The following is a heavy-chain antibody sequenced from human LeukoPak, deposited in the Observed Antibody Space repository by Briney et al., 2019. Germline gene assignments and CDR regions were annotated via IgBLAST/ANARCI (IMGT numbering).Heavy chain of an antibody. CDR1: GFTFSNAW. V-gene: IGHV3-15*01. CDR2: IKSKTDGGTT. D-gene: IGHD2-2*01. CDR3: AKYGHCSSTSCYAYFDY. J-gene: IGHJ4*02. Sequence: PGGSLRLSCAASGFTFSNAWMSWVRQAPGKGLEWVGRIKSKTDGGTTDYAAPVKGRFTISRDDSKNTLYLQMNSLRAEDTAVYYCAKYGHCSSTSCYAYFDYWGQGTLVTVSS.